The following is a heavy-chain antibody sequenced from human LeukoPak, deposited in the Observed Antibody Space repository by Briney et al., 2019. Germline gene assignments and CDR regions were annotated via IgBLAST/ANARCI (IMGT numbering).Heavy chain of an antibody. CDR3: ARTIVSSSWYPLGYYGMDV. J-gene: IGHJ6*02. CDR2: ISWNSGSI. D-gene: IGHD6-13*01. V-gene: IGHV3-9*01. CDR1: GFTFDDYA. Sequence: GRSLRLSCAASGFTFDDYAMHWVRQAPGKGLEWVSGISWNSGSIGYADSVKGRFTISRDNSKNTLYLQMNSLRAEDTAVYYCARTIVSSSWYPLGYYGMDVWGQGTTVAVSS.